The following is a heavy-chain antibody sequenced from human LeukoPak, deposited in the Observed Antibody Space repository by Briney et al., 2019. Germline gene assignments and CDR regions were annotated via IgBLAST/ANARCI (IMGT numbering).Heavy chain of an antibody. CDR3: ARGNGGNSGDPSVEIDY. Sequence: SEILSLTCTVTSGSISSYYWSWIRQPPGKGLELIGYIYYSGSTNYNPSLKSRVTISVDTSKNQFSLKLSSVTAADTAVYYCARGNGGNSGDPSVEIDYWGQGTLVTVSS. D-gene: IGHD4-23*01. J-gene: IGHJ4*02. CDR1: SGSISSYY. CDR2: IYYSGST. V-gene: IGHV4-59*01.